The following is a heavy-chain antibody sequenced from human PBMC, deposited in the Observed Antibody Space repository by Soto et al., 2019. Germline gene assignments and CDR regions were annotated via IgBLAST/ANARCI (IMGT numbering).Heavy chain of an antibody. Sequence: SETLSLTCTVSDGSISSYYWSWIRQPPGKGLEWIGYIYYSGSTNYNPSLKSRVTISVDTSKNQFSLKLSSVTAADTAVYYCAREVQLWSDYYGMDVWGQGTTVTVSS. CDR2: IYYSGST. V-gene: IGHV4-59*01. CDR1: DGSISSYY. D-gene: IGHD5-18*01. J-gene: IGHJ6*02. CDR3: AREVQLWSDYYGMDV.